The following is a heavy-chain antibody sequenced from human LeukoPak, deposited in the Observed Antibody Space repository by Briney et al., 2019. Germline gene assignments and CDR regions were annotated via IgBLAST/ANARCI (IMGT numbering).Heavy chain of an antibody. D-gene: IGHD3-16*02. CDR2: ISSSSSTI. V-gene: IGHV3-48*04. Sequence: GSLRLSCAASGFTFSSYSMNWVRQAPGKGLEWVSYISSSSSTIYYADSVKGRFTISRDNAKNSLYLQMNSLRAEDTAVYYCAAIMITFGGVIANRGWFDPWGQGTLVTVSS. CDR3: AAIMITFGGVIANRGWFDP. J-gene: IGHJ5*02. CDR1: GFTFSSYS.